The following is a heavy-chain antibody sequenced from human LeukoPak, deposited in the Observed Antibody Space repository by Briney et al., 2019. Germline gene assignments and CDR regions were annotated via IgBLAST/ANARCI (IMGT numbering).Heavy chain of an antibody. J-gene: IGHJ4*02. CDR1: RFTFNTYA. CDR2: ISGSGGST. D-gene: IGHD2/OR15-2a*01. CDR3: AKADEMNMDY. V-gene: IGHV3-23*01. Sequence: GGSLRLSCAASRFTFNTYAMSWVRQAPGKGLEWVSAISGSGGSTYYADSVKGRFTTSKDNSKNTLYLQMNSLRAEDTAVYYCAKADEMNMDYWGQGTLVTVSS.